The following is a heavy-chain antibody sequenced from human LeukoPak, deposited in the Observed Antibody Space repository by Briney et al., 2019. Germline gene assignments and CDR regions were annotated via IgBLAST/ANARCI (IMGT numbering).Heavy chain of an antibody. CDR3: ARDRSYEDYYYGMDV. J-gene: IGHJ6*02. CDR1: GFTVSSNY. CDR2: IYSGGST. Sequence: GGSLRLSCAASGFTVSSNYMSWVRQAPGKGLEWVSVIYSGGSTYYADSVKGRFTISRDNSKNTLYLQTNSLRAEDTAVYYCARDRSYEDYYYGMDVWGQGTTVTVSS. D-gene: IGHD5-12*01. V-gene: IGHV3-66*01.